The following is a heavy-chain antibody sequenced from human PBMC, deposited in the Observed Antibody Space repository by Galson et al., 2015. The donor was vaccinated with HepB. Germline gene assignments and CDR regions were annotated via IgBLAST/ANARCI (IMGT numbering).Heavy chain of an antibody. CDR3: AKASSSSSEIDY. D-gene: IGHD6-6*01. V-gene: IGHV3-43*01. CDR1: GFTFDDYT. CDR2: ITWDGDST. J-gene: IGHJ4*02. Sequence: SLRLSCAASGFTFDDYTMHWVRHAPGKGLEWVSLITWDGDSTYYIDSVKGRFTISRDNSKNSLYLQMNSLRTEDTALYYCAKASSSSSEIDYWGQGTLVIVCS.